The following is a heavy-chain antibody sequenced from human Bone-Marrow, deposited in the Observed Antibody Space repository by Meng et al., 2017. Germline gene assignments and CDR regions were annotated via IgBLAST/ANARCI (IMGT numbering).Heavy chain of an antibody. J-gene: IGHJ6*01. CDR3: ARASRYCTGGSCYPSYSMDV. D-gene: IGHD2-15*01. CDR1: GFTFSRYA. V-gene: IGHV3-30*01. Sequence: GGSLRLSCAASGFTFSRYAMHWVRQAPGKGLEWVAVISYDGSNKYYADSVKVRLTISRDDSKNTLYLQMDSLRAEDTAVYYCARASRYCTGGSCYPSYSMDVWGQGTAVHRLL. CDR2: ISYDGSNK.